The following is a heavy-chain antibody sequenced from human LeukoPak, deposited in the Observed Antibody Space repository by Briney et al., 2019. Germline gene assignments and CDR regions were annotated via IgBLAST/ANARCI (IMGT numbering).Heavy chain of an antibody. CDR2: ISSSGSTI. CDR3: ARARRDGYNLYYMDV. V-gene: IGHV3-11*01. Sequence: GGSLRLSCAASGLTFSDYYMSWIRQAPGKGLEWVSYISSSGSTIYYADSVKGRFTISRDNAKNLLYLQMNSLRAEDTAVYYCARARRDGYNLYYMDVWGKGTTVTVSS. CDR1: GLTFSDYY. D-gene: IGHD5-24*01. J-gene: IGHJ6*03.